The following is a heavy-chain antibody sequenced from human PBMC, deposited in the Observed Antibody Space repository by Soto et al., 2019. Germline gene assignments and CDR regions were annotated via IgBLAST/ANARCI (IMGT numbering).Heavy chain of an antibody. CDR2: ISYDGSNK. CDR1: GFTFSSYA. D-gene: IGHD2-15*01. CDR3: ARAGCDGGSCYTLVGLRYGMDV. V-gene: IGHV3-30-3*01. J-gene: IGHJ6*02. Sequence: QVQLVESGGGVVQPGRSLRLSCAASGFTFSSYAMHWVRQAPGKGLEWVAVISYDGSNKYYEDSVKGRFTISRDNSKNTLYLQMTSLRAEDTAVYYCARAGCDGGSCYTLVGLRYGMDVWGQGTTVTVSS.